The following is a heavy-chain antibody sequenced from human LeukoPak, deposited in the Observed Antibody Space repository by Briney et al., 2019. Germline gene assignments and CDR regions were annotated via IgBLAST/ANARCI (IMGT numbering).Heavy chain of an antibody. CDR1: GGSISSSSYY. D-gene: IGHD5-24*01. Sequence: SETLSLTCTVSGGSISSSSYYWGWIRQPPGKGLEWIGSIYYTGSTYYNPSLKSRVTTSVDTSKNQFSLKLTSVTAADTAVYFCARDRDYFEHWGQGTLVTVSS. V-gene: IGHV4-39*07. J-gene: IGHJ4*02. CDR2: IYYTGST. CDR3: ARDRDYFEH.